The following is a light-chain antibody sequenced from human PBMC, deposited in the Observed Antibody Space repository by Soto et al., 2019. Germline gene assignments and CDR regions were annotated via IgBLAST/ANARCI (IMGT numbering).Light chain of an antibody. CDR3: QQYGSSRLT. J-gene: IGKJ4*01. V-gene: IGKV3-15*01. CDR2: GAS. CDR1: QSVSSD. Sequence: EIVMTQSPATLSVSPGERATLSCRASQSVSSDLAWYEQKPGQAPRLLIYGASTRATGIPARFSGSGSGTDFTLTISRLEPEDFAVYYCQQYGSSRLTFGGGTKV.